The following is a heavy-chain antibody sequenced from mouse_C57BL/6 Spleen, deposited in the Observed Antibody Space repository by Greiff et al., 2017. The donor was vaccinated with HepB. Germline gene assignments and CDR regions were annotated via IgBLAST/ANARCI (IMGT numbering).Heavy chain of an antibody. CDR1: GFSLTSYA. J-gene: IGHJ4*01. CDR2: IWTGGGT. CDR3: ARGDYDGYVAMDY. D-gene: IGHD2-3*01. Sequence: QVQLKESGPGLVAPSQCLSITCTVSGFSLTSYAISWVRQPPGKGLEWLGVIWTGGGTNYNSAIKARLSISKDNSNSQGYIKMNSLQTDDTARYYCARGDYDGYVAMDYWGQGTSVTVAS. V-gene: IGHV2-9-1*01.